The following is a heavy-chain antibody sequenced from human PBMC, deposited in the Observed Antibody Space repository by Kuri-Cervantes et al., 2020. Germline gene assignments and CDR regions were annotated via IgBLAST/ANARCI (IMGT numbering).Heavy chain of an antibody. V-gene: IGHV4-61*05. CDR1: GGSISSSSYY. J-gene: IGHJ4*02. D-gene: IGHD2-15*01. CDR2: IYYSGST. CDR3: ARVKSGGIDY. Sequence: GSLRLSCTVSGGSISSSSYYWGWIRQPPGKGLEWIGYIYYSGSTNYNPSLKSRVTISVDTSKNQFSLKLSSVTAADTATYYCARVKSGGIDYWGQGTLVTVSS.